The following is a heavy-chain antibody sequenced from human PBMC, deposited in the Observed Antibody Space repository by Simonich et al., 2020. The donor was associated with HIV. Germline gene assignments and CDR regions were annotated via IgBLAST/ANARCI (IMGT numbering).Heavy chain of an antibody. CDR3: ASGGSISSVWADDY. V-gene: IGHV3-30*07. Sequence: QVQLVESGGGVVQPGRSLRLSCAASGFTFSSYAMHWVRQAPGKGLECLAVISYDGSNKYYADSVKGRFTITRDKSKNTLYLQMNSLRAEDTAVYYCASGGSISSVWADDYWGQGTLVTVSS. CDR1: GFTFSSYA. J-gene: IGHJ4*02. D-gene: IGHD3-16*01. CDR2: ISYDGSNK.